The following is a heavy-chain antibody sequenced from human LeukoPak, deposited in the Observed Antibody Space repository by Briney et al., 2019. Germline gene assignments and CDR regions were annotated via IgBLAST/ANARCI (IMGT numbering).Heavy chain of an antibody. CDR1: GFSTRTYS. CDR2: IGSTSI. V-gene: IGHV3-48*01. Sequence: GGSLRLSCAASGFSTRTYSMGWVRQAPGKGLEWVSYIGSTSIYADSVKGRFTISRDNAKNTLYLQMNSLRAEDTAVYYCARDGPPAGAGDFGYWGQGTPVTVSS. CDR3: ARDGPPAGAGDFGY. J-gene: IGHJ4*02. D-gene: IGHD2-2*01.